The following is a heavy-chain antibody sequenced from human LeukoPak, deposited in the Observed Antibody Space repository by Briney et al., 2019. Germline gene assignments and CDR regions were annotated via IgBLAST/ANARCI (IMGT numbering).Heavy chain of an antibody. CDR2: IKQDGSDK. CDR1: GFPFSVYW. J-gene: IGHJ4*02. V-gene: IGHV3-7*01. Sequence: GGSLRLSCAASGFPFSVYWMSWVRQAPGKGLEWVANIKQDGSDKYYVDSVKGRFTISRDNAKNSLYLQLNSLRADDTAVYYCARLTGTTGFDYWGQGTLVTVSS. D-gene: IGHD1-1*01. CDR3: ARLTGTTGFDY.